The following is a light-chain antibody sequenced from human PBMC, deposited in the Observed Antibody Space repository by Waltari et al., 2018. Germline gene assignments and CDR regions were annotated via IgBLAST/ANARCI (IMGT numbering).Light chain of an antibody. J-gene: IGLJ3*02. V-gene: IGLV3-21*04. CDR2: YDS. Sequence: YVLTQPPSVSVDPGKTARLTCGGDNIGSKSVSWYQQKPGQAPVLVMFYDSDRPSEIPERCSGSNTGNTATLTISWVEAGDEADYHCQVWDDVTDSGVFGGGTKLTVL. CDR1: NIGSKS. CDR3: QVWDDVTDSGV.